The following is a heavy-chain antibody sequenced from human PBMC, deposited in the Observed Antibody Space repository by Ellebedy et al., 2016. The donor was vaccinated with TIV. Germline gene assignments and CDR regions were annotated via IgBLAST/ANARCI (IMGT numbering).Heavy chain of an antibody. CDR3: SGKTDYSGVDPYEI. Sequence: SETLSLTXSVSGGSINNYYWSWVRQPAGKGLEWIGRIYSSGTTYYNPSLKSRVTVSLDTSKNLFFMKMTSVTAADTAVYYCSGKTDYSGVDPYEIWGQGTVVTVSS. D-gene: IGHD2-15*01. CDR2: IYSSGTT. J-gene: IGHJ3*02. CDR1: GGSINNYY. V-gene: IGHV4-4*07.